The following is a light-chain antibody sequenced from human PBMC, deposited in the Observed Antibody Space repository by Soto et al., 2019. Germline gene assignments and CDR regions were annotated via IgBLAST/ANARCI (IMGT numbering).Light chain of an antibody. Sequence: EIVLTQSPLSLSVSPGEPASISCRSSQSLTHSSGYNYLDWYLLKPGQPPQLVIYLGSNRGSGVPDRFSGSGSCTHFTLTISRVETEDAGVYFCMQPLQTLITFGQGTRLAIQ. V-gene: IGKV2-28*01. J-gene: IGKJ5*01. CDR1: QSLTHSSGYNY. CDR3: MQPLQTLIT. CDR2: LGS.